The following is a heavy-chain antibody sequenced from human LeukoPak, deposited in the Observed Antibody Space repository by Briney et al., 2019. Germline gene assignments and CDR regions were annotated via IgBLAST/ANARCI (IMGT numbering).Heavy chain of an antibody. J-gene: IGHJ4*02. CDR1: GFTFGDYA. Sequence: GSLRLSCTASGFTFGDYAMSWVRQAPGKGLEWVSSISGSGGSTYYADSVKGRFTISRDSSKNTLYLQMNSLRAEDTAVYYCAKVGPSGSSYYDFWSANYWGQGTLVTVSS. D-gene: IGHD3-3*01. V-gene: IGHV3-23*01. CDR3: AKVGPSGSSYYDFWSANY. CDR2: ISGSGGST.